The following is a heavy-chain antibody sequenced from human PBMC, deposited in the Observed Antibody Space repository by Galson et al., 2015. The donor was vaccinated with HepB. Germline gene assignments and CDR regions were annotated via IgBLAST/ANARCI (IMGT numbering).Heavy chain of an antibody. Sequence: SVKVSCKASGGTFSSYTISWVRQAPGQGLEWMGIINPSGGSTSYAQKFQGRVTMTRDTSKSTVYMELSSLRSEDTAVYYFALCSGITGTTSCAFDIWGQGTMVTVSS. V-gene: IGHV1-46*01. CDR2: INPSGGST. J-gene: IGHJ3*02. CDR1: GGTFSSYT. D-gene: IGHD1-20*01. CDR3: ALCSGITGTTSCAFDI.